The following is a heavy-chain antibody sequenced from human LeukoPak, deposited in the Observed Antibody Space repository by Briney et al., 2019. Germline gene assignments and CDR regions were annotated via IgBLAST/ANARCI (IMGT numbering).Heavy chain of an antibody. J-gene: IGHJ4*02. Sequence: PSETLSLTCAVYGGSFSGYYWSWIRQPPGKGLEWIGEIDHSGSTNYNPSLKSRVTISVDTSKNQFSLKLSSVTAADTAVYYCARARTVITMVRGVIRYFDYWGQGTLVTVSS. CDR1: GGSFSGYY. CDR2: IDHSGST. V-gene: IGHV4-34*01. CDR3: ARARTVITMVRGVIRYFDY. D-gene: IGHD3-10*01.